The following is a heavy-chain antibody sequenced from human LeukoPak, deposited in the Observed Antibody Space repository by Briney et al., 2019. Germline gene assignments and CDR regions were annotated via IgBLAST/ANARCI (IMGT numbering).Heavy chain of an antibody. J-gene: IGHJ4*02. CDR1: GFTFSSYW. Sequence: GGSLRLSRAASGFTFSSYWMSWVRQAPGKGLEWVANIKQDGSEKYYVDSVKGRFTISRDNAKNSLYLQMNSLRAEDTAVYYCARDWSVTAIPFDYWGQGTLVTVSS. D-gene: IGHD2-21*02. V-gene: IGHV3-7*01. CDR2: IKQDGSEK. CDR3: ARDWSVTAIPFDY.